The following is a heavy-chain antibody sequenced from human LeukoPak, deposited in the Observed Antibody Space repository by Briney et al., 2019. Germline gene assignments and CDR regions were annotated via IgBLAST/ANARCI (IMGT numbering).Heavy chain of an antibody. Sequence: GASVKVSCKASGGTFSSYAISWVRQAPGQGLEWMGGIIPIFGTANYAQKFQGRVTITADESTSTAYMELSSLRSEDTAVYYCARDGKAVTTPSTDAFDTWGQGTMVTVSS. V-gene: IGHV1-69*13. J-gene: IGHJ3*02. CDR2: IIPIFGTA. CDR3: ARDGKAVTTPSTDAFDT. D-gene: IGHD4-17*01. CDR1: GGTFSSYA.